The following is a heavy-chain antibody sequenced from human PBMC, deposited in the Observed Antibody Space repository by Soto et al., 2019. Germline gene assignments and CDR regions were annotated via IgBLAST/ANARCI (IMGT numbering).Heavy chain of an antibody. CDR3: AHTWGLPFDY. J-gene: IGHJ4*02. Sequence: QITLKESDPTLVEPTQTLTLTCTYSGFSLRTTGVGVGWIRQPPGKALEWLGIIYWNDDKRYSPSLKNRFTLSSDISKSQVVLTMTNMDPVDTATYYCAHTWGLPFDYWGQGTVVIVSS. V-gene: IGHV2-5*01. CDR1: GFSLRTTGVG. CDR2: IYWNDDK. D-gene: IGHD3-16*01.